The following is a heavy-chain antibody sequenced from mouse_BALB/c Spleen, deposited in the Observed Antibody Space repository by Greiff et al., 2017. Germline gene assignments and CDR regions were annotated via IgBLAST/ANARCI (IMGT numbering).Heavy chain of an antibody. D-gene: IGHD2-3*01. Sequence: EVMLVESGGGLVKPGGSLKLSCAASGFAFSSYDMSWVRQTPEKRLEWVAYISSGGGSTYYPDTVKGRFTISRDNAKNTLYLQMSSLKSEDTAMYYCARHDGIRDFDYWGQGTTLTVSS. CDR2: ISSGGGST. V-gene: IGHV5-12-1*01. J-gene: IGHJ2*01. CDR3: ARHDGIRDFDY. CDR1: GFAFSSYD.